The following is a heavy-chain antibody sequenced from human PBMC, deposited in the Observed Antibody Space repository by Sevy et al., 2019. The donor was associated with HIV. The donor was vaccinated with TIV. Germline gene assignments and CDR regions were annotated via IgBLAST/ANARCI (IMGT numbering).Heavy chain of an antibody. CDR3: ARSSTYDYVWGSPRDY. J-gene: IGHJ4*02. D-gene: IGHD3-16*01. CDR1: GFTFSDYY. V-gene: IGHV3-11*06. CDR2: ISNSSSYT. Sequence: GGSLRLSCAASGFTFSDYYMSWIRQAPGKGLEWVSYISNSSSYTNYADSVKGRFTISRDNAKNSLYLQMNSLRAEDTALYYCARSSTYDYVWGSPRDYWGQGTLVTVSS.